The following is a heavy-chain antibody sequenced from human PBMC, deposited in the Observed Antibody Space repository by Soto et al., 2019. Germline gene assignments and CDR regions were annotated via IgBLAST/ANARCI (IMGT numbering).Heavy chain of an antibody. CDR2: ISYDGSNK. J-gene: IGHJ4*02. CDR1: GFTFSSYG. V-gene: IGHV3-30*18. Sequence: VQLVESGGGVVQPGRSLRLSCAASGFTFSSYGMHWVRQAPGKGLEWVAVISYDGSNKYYADSVKGRFTISRDNSKNTLYLQMNSLRAEDTAVYYCAKPLTIFGLVFDYWGQGTLVTVSS. D-gene: IGHD3-3*01. CDR3: AKPLTIFGLVFDY.